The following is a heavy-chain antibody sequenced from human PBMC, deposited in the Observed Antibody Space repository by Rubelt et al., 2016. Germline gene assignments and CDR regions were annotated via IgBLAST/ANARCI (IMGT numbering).Heavy chain of an antibody. D-gene: IGHD6-13*01. Sequence: QVQLQQWGAGLLKPSETLSLTCAVYGGSFSGYYWRWIRQPPGKGLAWIGEINHSGSTNYNPSLKSRVTISVDTSKNQCSRKLSSGTAADTAVYYGARGLARAAAAPRRLWFDPWGQGTLVTVSA. CDR1: GGSFSGYY. CDR2: INHSGST. J-gene: IGHJ5*02. V-gene: IGHV4-34*01. CDR3: ARGLARAAAAPRRLWFDP.